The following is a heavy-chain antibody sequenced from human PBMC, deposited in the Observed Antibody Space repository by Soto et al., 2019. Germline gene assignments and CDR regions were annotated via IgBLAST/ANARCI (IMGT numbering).Heavy chain of an antibody. D-gene: IGHD2-2*01. CDR1: GGSISSYY. Sequence: PSETLSLTCTVSGGSISSYYWSWIRQPPWKGLEWIGYIYYSGSTNYNPSLKSRVTISVDTSKNQFSLKLSSVTAADTAVYYCATTMPDYYYYGMDVWGQGTTVTVSS. CDR2: IYYSGST. J-gene: IGHJ6*02. V-gene: IGHV4-59*01. CDR3: ATTMPDYYYYGMDV.